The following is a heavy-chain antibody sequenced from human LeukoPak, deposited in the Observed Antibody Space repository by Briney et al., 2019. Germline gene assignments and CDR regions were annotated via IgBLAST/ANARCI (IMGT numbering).Heavy chain of an antibody. D-gene: IGHD1-1*01. CDR2: ISASGDNR. V-gene: IGHV3-23*01. CDR1: YTLFKKYA. CDR3: AKVVVTGTTPSDY. Sequence: PGGSLRFCYASAYTLFKKYAMTVRHQAPGKGLVWVAVISASGDNRDYADSVKGRFTMSRANSKNTLSLQMNSRRVEVTAGYYSAKVVVTGTTPSDYWGQGTLVTVSS. J-gene: IGHJ4*02.